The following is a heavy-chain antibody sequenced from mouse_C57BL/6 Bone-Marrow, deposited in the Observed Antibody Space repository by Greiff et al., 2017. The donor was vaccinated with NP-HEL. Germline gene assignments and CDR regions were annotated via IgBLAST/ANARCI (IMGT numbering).Heavy chain of an antibody. CDR3: ARDYDAGAWFAY. V-gene: IGHV1-62-2*01. D-gene: IGHD2-4*01. J-gene: IGHJ3*01. CDR2: FYPGSGSI. Sequence: VQRVESGAELVKPGASVKLSCKASGYTFTEYTIHWVKQRSGQGLEWIGWFYPGSGSIKYNEKFKDKATLTADKSSSTVYMELSRLTSEDSAVYFCARDYDAGAWFAYWGQGTLVTVSA. CDR1: GYTFTEYT.